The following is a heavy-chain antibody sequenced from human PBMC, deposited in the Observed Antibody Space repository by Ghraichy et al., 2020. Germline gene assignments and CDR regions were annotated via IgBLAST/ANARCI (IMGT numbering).Heavy chain of an antibody. J-gene: IGHJ5*02. V-gene: IGHV4-39*01. CDR1: GGSIINSNYY. Sequence: SETLSLTCTVSGGSIINSNYYWGWIRQPPGRGLEWIASISYSGNTFYNPSLKSRVTMSVDTSRNQFSLQLISLTAADTAVYYCVKHGGGNNVRRWFDPWGQGSLVTVSS. CDR2: ISYSGNT. D-gene: IGHD2-21*01. CDR3: VKHGGGNNVRRWFDP.